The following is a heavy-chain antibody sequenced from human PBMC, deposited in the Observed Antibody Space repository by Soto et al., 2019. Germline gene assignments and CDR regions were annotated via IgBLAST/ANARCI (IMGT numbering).Heavy chain of an antibody. J-gene: IGHJ4*02. CDR1: GFSLSTSGMG. V-gene: IGHV2-5*02. CDR3: ARRYYGTLTGLPYYFDY. D-gene: IGHD3-9*01. CDR2: IYWDDDR. Sequence: QVTLKEAGPTLLKPTQTLTLTCTFSGFSLSTSGMGVGWIRQPPGKALEWLALIYWDDDRRHSPSLKSRLTITKDTSKNQVVLTMTNMDPVDTATYYCARRYYGTLTGLPYYFDYWGQGTLVTVSS.